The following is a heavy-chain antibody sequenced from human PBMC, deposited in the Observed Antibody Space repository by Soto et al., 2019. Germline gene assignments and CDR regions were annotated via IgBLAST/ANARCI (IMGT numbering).Heavy chain of an antibody. CDR2: IYPGDSDT. Sequence: PGESLKISCKGSGYSFTSYWIGWVRQMPGKGLECMGIIYPGDSDTRYSPSFQGQVTISADKSISTAYLQWSSLKASDTAMYYCATANGSGSYSWSSPKYYYGMDFWGQGTTVPVSS. J-gene: IGHJ6*02. D-gene: IGHD3-10*01. V-gene: IGHV5-51*01. CDR1: GYSFTSYW. CDR3: ATANGSGSYSWSSPKYYYGMDF.